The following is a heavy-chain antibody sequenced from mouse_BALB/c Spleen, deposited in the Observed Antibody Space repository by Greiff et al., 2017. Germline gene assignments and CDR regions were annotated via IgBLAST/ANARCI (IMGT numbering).Heavy chain of an antibody. CDR1: GYSITSDYA. Sequence: EVQLVESGPGLVKPSQSLSLTCTVTGYSITSDYAWNWIRQFPGNKLEWMGYISHSGSTSYNPSLKSRISITRDTSKNQFFLQLNSVTTEDTATYYCAVYGSSYYFDYWGQGTTLTVSS. CDR3: AVYGSSYYFDY. V-gene: IGHV3-2*02. CDR2: ISHSGST. D-gene: IGHD1-1*01. J-gene: IGHJ2*01.